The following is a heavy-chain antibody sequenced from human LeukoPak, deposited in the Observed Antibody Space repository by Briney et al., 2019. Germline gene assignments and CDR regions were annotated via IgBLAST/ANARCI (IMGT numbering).Heavy chain of an antibody. CDR2: TYYRSKWYY. J-gene: IGHJ4*02. CDR1: GDSVSSNSAA. D-gene: IGHD3-22*01. CDR3: ARSPEAYDSCGCDY. Sequence: SQTLSLTCGISGDSVSSNSAAWNWIRQSPSRGLEWLGRTYYRSKWYYDYAVSVKSRITINPDTSKNQFSLHLNSVTPEDTAVYYCARSPEAYDSCGCDYWGQGTLVTVSS. V-gene: IGHV6-1*01.